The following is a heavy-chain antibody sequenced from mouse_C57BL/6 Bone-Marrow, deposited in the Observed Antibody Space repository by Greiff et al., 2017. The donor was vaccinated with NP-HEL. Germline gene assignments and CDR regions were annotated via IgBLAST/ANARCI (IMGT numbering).Heavy chain of an antibody. V-gene: IGHV1-74*01. CDR1: GYTFTSYW. Sequence: QVQLKQPGAELVKPGASVKVSCKASGYTFTSYWMHWVKQRPGQGLEWIGRIHPSDSDTNYNQKFKGKATLTVDKSSSTAYMQLSSLTSEDSAVYYCAILTGYWYFDVWGTGTTVTVSS. CDR2: IHPSDSDT. CDR3: AILTGYWYFDV. D-gene: IGHD4-1*01. J-gene: IGHJ1*03.